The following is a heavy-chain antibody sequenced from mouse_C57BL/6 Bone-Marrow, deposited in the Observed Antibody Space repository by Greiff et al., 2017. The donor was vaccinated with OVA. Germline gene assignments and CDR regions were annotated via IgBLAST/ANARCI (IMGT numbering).Heavy chain of an antibody. CDR3: ARDDGYVFAY. CDR1: GFAFTNYL. D-gene: IGHD2-3*01. Sequence: QVQLMESGAELVRPGTSVKVSCTASGFAFTNYLIEWVKQRPGQGLEWIGVINPGSGGTYYTEKFKGKATMTADNSSSTPYLQLSSLTSQDSAVYFCARDDGYVFAYWGQGTLGAVAA. J-gene: IGHJ3*01. V-gene: IGHV1-54*01. CDR2: INPGSGGT.